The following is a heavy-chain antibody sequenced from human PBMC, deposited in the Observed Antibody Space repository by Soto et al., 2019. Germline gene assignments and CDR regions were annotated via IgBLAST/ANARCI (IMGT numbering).Heavy chain of an antibody. D-gene: IGHD2-2*01. V-gene: IGHV1-69*02. CDR3: ARGRYCSSTSCYAPFDY. CDR2: IIHILGIA. CDR1: GGTFSSYT. Sequence: QVQLVQSGAEVKKPGSSVKVSCKASGGTFSSYTISWVRQAPGQGLEWMGRIIHILGIANYAQKFQGRVTITADKSTSTAYRELSSLRSEDTAVYYCARGRYCSSTSCYAPFDYWGQGTLVTVSS. J-gene: IGHJ4*02.